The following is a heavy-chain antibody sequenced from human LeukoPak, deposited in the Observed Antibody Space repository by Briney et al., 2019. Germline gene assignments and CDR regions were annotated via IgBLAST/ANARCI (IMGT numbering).Heavy chain of an antibody. Sequence: GESLKISCKGSGYSFTSYWIGWVRQMPGKGLEWMGIIYPGDSDTRYGRSFQGQVTISVDESITTAYLQWSSLKASDTAMYYCARSSSYSPYYFDSWGQGTLVTVSS. CDR2: IYPGDSDT. CDR3: ARSSSYSPYYFDS. J-gene: IGHJ4*02. D-gene: IGHD3-22*01. CDR1: GYSFTSYW. V-gene: IGHV5-51*01.